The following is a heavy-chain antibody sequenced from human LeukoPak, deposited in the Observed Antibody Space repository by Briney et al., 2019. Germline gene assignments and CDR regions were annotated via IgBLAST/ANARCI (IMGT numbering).Heavy chain of an antibody. J-gene: IGHJ4*02. Sequence: PGGSLRLSCAASGFTFINFAMSWVRQAPGKGLDWVSTISGNGHNTYYADSVKGRFTISRDTSKNTLYLQMNSLRADDTAVYYCAKGYSSGWYDFDSSGQGTLVTVAS. CDR3: AKGYSSGWYDFDS. V-gene: IGHV3-23*01. CDR1: GFTFINFA. D-gene: IGHD6-19*01. CDR2: ISGNGHNT.